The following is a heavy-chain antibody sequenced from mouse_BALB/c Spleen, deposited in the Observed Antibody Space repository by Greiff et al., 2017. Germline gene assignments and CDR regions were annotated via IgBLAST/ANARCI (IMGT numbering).Heavy chain of an antibody. V-gene: IGHV5-9-4*01. J-gene: IGHJ4*01. CDR3: ASEYYGSSPYAMDY. CDR2: ISSGGSYT. CDR1: GFTFSSYA. D-gene: IGHD1-1*01. Sequence: EVKLVESGGGLVKPGGSLKLSCAASGFTFSSYAMSWVRQSPEKRLEWVAEISSGGSYTYYPDTVTGRFTISRDNAKNTLYLEMSSLRSEDTAMYYCASEYYGSSPYAMDYWGQGTSVTVSS.